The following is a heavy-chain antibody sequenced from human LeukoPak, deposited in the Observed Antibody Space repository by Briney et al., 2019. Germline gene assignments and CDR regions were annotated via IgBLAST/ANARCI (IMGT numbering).Heavy chain of an antibody. V-gene: IGHV4-34*01. D-gene: IGHD3-10*01. J-gene: IGHJ5*02. CDR3: ARGGYYYGSGSYLRRNWFDP. CDR2: INHSGST. CDR1: GGSFSGYY. Sequence: PSETLSLTCAVYGGSFSGYYWSWIRQPPGKGLEWIGEINHSGSTNYNPSLKSRVTISVDTSKNQFSLKLSSVTAADTAVYYCARGGYYYGSGSYLRRNWFDPWGQGTLVTVSS.